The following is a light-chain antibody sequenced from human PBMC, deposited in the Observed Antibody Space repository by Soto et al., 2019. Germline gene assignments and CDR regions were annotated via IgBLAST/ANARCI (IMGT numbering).Light chain of an antibody. Sequence: QSVLSQPPSASGTPGQRVSMSCSGSSSNIGGNYVYWYQQLPGTAHKLLIYVNDQRPSGVPDRFSASNSGPSASLAISGLRSEDEADYYCATWDDSRSSVVFGGGTKVAVL. CDR3: ATWDDSRSSVV. CDR1: SSNIGGNY. J-gene: IGLJ2*01. V-gene: IGLV1-47*01. CDR2: VND.